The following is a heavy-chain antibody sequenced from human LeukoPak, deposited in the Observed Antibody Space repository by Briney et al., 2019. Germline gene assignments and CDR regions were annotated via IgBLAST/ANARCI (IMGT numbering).Heavy chain of an antibody. V-gene: IGHV3-7*01. CDR3: ARPYGYSGYDYGY. CDR1: GFTFSSYW. J-gene: IGHJ4*02. Sequence: GGSLRLSCAASGFTFSSYWMSWVRQAPGKGLERVANIKQDGSEKYYVDSVKGRFTISRDNAKNSLYLQMNSLRAEDTAVYYCARPYGYSGYDYGYWGQGTLVTVSS. D-gene: IGHD5-12*01. CDR2: IKQDGSEK.